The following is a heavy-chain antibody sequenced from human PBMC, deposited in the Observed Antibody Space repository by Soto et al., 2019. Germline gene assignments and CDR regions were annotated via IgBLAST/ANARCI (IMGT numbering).Heavy chain of an antibody. CDR3: AKTGPGSYLSLDY. D-gene: IGHD1-26*01. CDR1: GGPVSSGNYY. V-gene: IGHV4-31*03. J-gene: IGHJ4*02. Sequence: PSETLSLTCTVSGGPVSSGNYYWSWIRQHPGKGLEWIGYIYYSGSTNYNPSLKSRVTISVDTSKNQFSLRLSSVTAADTAVYYCAKTGPGSYLSLDYWGQGTLVTVSS. CDR2: IYYSGST.